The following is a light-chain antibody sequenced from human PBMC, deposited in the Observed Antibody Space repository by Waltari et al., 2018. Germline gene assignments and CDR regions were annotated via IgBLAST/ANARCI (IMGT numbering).Light chain of an antibody. CDR2: DVR. Sequence: QSALTQPASVSGSPGQSITISCTGVDSAVGASNYVSWYQRHPGQAPKLIIYDVRKRPSGVSNRFSGSKSGNTASLTVSGLQAEDEADYYCSSYTGGSTLWVFGGGTKLTVL. CDR1: DSAVGASNY. CDR3: SSYTGGSTLWV. J-gene: IGLJ3*02. V-gene: IGLV2-14*03.